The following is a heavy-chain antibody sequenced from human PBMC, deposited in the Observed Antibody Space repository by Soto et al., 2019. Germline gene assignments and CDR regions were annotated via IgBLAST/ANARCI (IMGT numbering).Heavy chain of an antibody. V-gene: IGHV1-8*01. Sequence: ASVKVSCKASGYTFTSYDINWVRQATGQGLEWMGWMNPNSGNTGYAQKFQGRVTMTRNTSISTAYMELSSLRSEDTAVYYCARGFRGCTNGVCYRGGDYYYYYMDVWGKGTTVTVSS. CDR3: ARGFRGCTNGVCYRGGDYYYYYMDV. CDR2: MNPNSGNT. D-gene: IGHD2-8*01. J-gene: IGHJ6*03. CDR1: GYTFTSYD.